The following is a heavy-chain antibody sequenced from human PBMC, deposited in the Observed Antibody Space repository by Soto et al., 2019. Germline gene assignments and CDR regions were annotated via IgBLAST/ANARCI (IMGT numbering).Heavy chain of an antibody. V-gene: IGHV1-46*01. CDR3: AGGTASGSYSYYYYGMDV. D-gene: IGHD1-26*01. J-gene: IGHJ6*04. CDR2: INPSGGST. Sequence: QVQLVQSGAEVKKPGASVKVSCKASGYTFTSYYMHWVRQAPGQGLEWMGIINPSGGSTSYALKFEGRVTMTSDTSTSTVYMELSSLRSEDTALYYCAGGTASGSYSYYYYGMDVCGEGNTVTVSS. CDR1: GYTFTSYY.